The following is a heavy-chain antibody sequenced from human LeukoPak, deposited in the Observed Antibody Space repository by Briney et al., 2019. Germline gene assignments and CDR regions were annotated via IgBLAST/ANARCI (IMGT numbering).Heavy chain of an antibody. D-gene: IGHD1-26*01. V-gene: IGHV1-69*04. CDR1: GGTFSSYA. CDR2: IIPILGIA. CDR3: ARSGVIVGATTGGDY. J-gene: IGHJ4*02. Sequence: GASVKVSCKASGGTFSSYAISWVRQAPGQGLECMGRIIPILGIANYAQKFQGRVTITADKSTSTAYMELSSLRSEDTAVYYCARSGVIVGATTGGDYWGQGTLVTVSS.